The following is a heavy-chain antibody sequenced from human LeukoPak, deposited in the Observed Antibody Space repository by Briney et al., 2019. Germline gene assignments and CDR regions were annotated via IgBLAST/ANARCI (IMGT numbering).Heavy chain of an antibody. CDR1: GDSINSGHR. Sequence: SGTLSLTRAVSGDSINSGHRRSWVRQPPGKGLEWIGEIKHRGSTNYNPSLKSRVTISVDRSKNQFSLKVNSVTAADTAVYYCARDGGSYRDFEYWGQGTLATVSS. V-gene: IGHV4-4*02. D-gene: IGHD1-26*01. CDR3: ARDGGSYRDFEY. J-gene: IGHJ4*02. CDR2: IKHRGST.